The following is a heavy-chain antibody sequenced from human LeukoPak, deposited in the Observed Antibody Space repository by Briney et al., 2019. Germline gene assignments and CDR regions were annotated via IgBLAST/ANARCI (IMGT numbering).Heavy chain of an antibody. CDR2: ISSSGST. CDR1: GDSISSGDYY. CDR3: ARSPHILTGENFDY. D-gene: IGHD3-9*01. J-gene: IGHJ4*02. V-gene: IGHV4-61*02. Sequence: PSETLSLTCTVSGDSISSGDYYWSWIRQPAGKGLEWIGRISSSGSTNYNPSLKSRVTISVDTSKNQFSLKLSSVTAADTAVYFCARSPHILTGENFDYWGQGTLLTVSS.